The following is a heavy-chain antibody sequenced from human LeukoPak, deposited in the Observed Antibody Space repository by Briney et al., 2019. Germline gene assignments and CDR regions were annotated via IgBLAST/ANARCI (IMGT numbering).Heavy chain of an antibody. D-gene: IGHD2-2*02. Sequence: GGSLRLSCAASGFTFSSYSMNWVRQAPGKGLEWVSYISSSSTIYYADSVKGRFTISRDNAKNSLYLQMNSLRAEDTAVYYCARDRGYCSSTSCYTFYYYYGMDVWGQGTTVTVSS. J-gene: IGHJ6*02. V-gene: IGHV3-48*01. CDR2: ISSSSTI. CDR1: GFTFSSYS. CDR3: ARDRGYCSSTSCYTFYYYYGMDV.